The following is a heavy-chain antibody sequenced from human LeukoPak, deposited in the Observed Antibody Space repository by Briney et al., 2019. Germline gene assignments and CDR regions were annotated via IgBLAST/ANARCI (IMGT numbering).Heavy chain of an antibody. J-gene: IGHJ4*02. CDR2: IYYSGST. CDR3: ANSYGSDAFDY. Sequence: PSETLSLTCTVSGGSISSYYWSWIRQPPGKGLEWIGYIYYSGSTNYNPSLKSRVTISVDTSKNQFSLKLSSVTAADTAVYYCANSYGSDAFDYWGQGTLVTVSS. CDR1: GGSISSYY. D-gene: IGHD5-18*01. V-gene: IGHV4-59*01.